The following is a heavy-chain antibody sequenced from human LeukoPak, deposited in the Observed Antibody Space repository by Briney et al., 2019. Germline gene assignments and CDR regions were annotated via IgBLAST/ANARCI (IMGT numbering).Heavy chain of an antibody. CDR1: GSISSYY. CDR2: IYTSGST. V-gene: IGHV4-4*09. CDR3: ARQKCTSTSCLTKNAFDI. J-gene: IGHJ3*02. Sequence: SETLSLTCTVSGSISSYYWSWIRQPPGKGLEWIGYIYTSGSTNYNPSLRSRVTISVDTSKNQFSLDLSSVTAADTAVYYCARQKCTSTSCLTKNAFDIWGQGAMVTVSS. D-gene: IGHD2-2*01.